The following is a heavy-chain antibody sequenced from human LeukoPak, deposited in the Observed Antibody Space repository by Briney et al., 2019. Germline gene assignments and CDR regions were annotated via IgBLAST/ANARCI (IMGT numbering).Heavy chain of an antibody. Sequence: PGGSLRLSCAASGFTVSSNYMSWVRQAPGKGLEWVSVIYSGGSTYYADSVKGRFTISRDNSKNTLYLQMNSLRAEDTAVYYCARDYYDSSGYYWGVFDIWGQGTMVTVSS. CDR2: IYSGGST. CDR3: ARDYYDSSGYYWGVFDI. V-gene: IGHV3-53*01. CDR1: GFTVSSNY. D-gene: IGHD3-22*01. J-gene: IGHJ3*02.